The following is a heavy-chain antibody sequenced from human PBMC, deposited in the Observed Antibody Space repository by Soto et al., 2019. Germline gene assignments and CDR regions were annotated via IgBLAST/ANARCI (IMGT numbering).Heavy chain of an antibody. V-gene: IGHV3-48*03. D-gene: IGHD5-12*01. J-gene: IGHJ4*02. Sequence: GTLRLSWAAPGLTSSSYEMNWVRQAPGKGLEWVSYISSGGTNIYYADSVKGRFTISRNNAKNSVDLQMNSLRAEDTAVYYCARARWVQYSGYDWHFDYWGQGTLVTVSS. CDR1: GLTSSSYE. CDR2: ISSGGTNI. CDR3: ARARWVQYSGYDWHFDY.